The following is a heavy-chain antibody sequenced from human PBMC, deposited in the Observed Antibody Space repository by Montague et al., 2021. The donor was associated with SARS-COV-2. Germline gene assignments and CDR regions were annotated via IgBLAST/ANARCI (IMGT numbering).Heavy chain of an antibody. V-gene: IGHV4-59*01. J-gene: IGHJ6*02. D-gene: IGHD4-17*01. CDR3: AREFGGTTYYYGMDV. Sequence: SETLSLTCTVSGGSISSYCWSWIRQPPGKGLEWIGYIYYSGSTNYNPSLKSRVTTSVDTSKNQFSLRLSSVTAADTAVYYCAREFGGTTYYYGMDVWGQGTTVTVSS. CDR1: GGSISSYC. CDR2: IYYSGST.